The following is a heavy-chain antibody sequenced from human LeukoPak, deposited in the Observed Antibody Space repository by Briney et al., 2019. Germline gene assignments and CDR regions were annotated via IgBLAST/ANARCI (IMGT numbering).Heavy chain of an antibody. CDR1: GGSISSSSYY. V-gene: IGHV4-39*07. J-gene: IGHJ3*02. CDR3: ARDAAANDAFDI. CDR2: IYYSGST. D-gene: IGHD6-13*01. Sequence: PSETLSLTCTVSGGSISSSSYYWGWIRQPPGKGLEWIGSIYYSGSTYYNPSLKSRVTISVDTSKNQFSLKLSSVTAADTAVYYCARDAAANDAFDIWGQGTMVTVSS.